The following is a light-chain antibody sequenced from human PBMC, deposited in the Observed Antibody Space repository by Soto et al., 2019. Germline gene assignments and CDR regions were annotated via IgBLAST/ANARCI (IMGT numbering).Light chain of an antibody. CDR3: QQYNKWPLT. Sequence: EIVMTQSPATLSVSQGERVTLSCRASESVSSNLAWYQQKPGQAPRRLIYGASTRATGIPARFSGSGSGTEFTLTISSLQSEDFAVYYCQQYNKWPLTFGGGTKVEIK. J-gene: IGKJ4*01. CDR2: GAS. CDR1: ESVSSN. V-gene: IGKV3-15*01.